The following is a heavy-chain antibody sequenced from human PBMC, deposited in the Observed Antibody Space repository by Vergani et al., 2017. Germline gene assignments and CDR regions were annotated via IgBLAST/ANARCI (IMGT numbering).Heavy chain of an antibody. J-gene: IGHJ2*01. Sequence: EVQLVESGGGLVQPGGSLRLSCAASGFTFSSYSMNWVRQAPGKGLEWVSYISSSSSTIYYADSVKGRFTISRDNAKNSLYLQMNSLRAEDTAVYYCARDLHWSSTSCYPTIYWYFDLWGRGTLVTVSS. CDR3: ARDLHWSSTSCYPTIYWYFDL. V-gene: IGHV3-48*01. CDR2: ISSSSSTI. D-gene: IGHD2-2*01. CDR1: GFTFSSYS.